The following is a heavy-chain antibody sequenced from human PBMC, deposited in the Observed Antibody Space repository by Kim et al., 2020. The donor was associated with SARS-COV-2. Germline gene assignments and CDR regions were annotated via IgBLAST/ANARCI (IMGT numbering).Heavy chain of an antibody. CDR2: INPNSGGT. CDR3: AREVSSSWYERPPYYYYGMDV. CDR1: GYTFTGYY. D-gene: IGHD6-13*01. J-gene: IGHJ6*02. Sequence: ASVKVSCKASGYTFTGYYMHWVRQAPGQGLEWMGWINPNSGGTNYAQKFQGWVTMTRDTSISTAYMELSRLSSDDTAVYYCAREVSSSWYERPPYYYYGMDVWGQGTTVTVSS. V-gene: IGHV1-2*04.